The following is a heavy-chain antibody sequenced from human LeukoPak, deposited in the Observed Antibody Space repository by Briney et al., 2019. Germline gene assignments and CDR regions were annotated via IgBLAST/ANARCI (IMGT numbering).Heavy chain of an antibody. D-gene: IGHD6-19*01. CDR2: MNPNSGNT. Sequence: ASMKVSCKASGYTFTSYDINWVRQATGQGLEWMGWMNPNSGNTGYAQKFQGRVTITRNTSISTAYMELSSLRSEDTAVYYCARGRQQWLVRGSWFDPWGQGTLVTVSS. CDR1: GYTFTSYD. CDR3: ARGRQQWLVRGSWFDP. V-gene: IGHV1-8*03. J-gene: IGHJ5*02.